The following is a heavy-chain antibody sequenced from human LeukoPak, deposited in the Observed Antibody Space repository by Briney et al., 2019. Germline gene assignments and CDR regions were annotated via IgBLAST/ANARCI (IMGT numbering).Heavy chain of an antibody. CDR3: AKGSGGYYKAFDY. J-gene: IGHJ4*02. CDR2: ISWNSGSI. Sequence: GGSLRLSCAASGFTFDDYAMHWVRQAPGKGLEWASGISWNSGSIGYADSVKGRFTISRDNAKNSLYLQMNSLRAEDTALYYCAKGSGGYYKAFDYWGQGTLVTVSS. D-gene: IGHD3-3*01. CDR1: GFTFDDYA. V-gene: IGHV3-9*01.